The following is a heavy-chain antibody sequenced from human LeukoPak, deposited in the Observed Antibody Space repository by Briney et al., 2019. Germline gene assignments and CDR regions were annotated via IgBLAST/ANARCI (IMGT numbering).Heavy chain of an antibody. CDR1: GFSFSSYG. V-gene: IGHV3-30*02. Sequence: GGSXRLSCAAAGFSFSSYGMHWVRQAPGKGREGVAFIRYDGSNQYYADSVKGRFTISRDNSKNSLHLQMNSLRAEDTAVYYCAIIGCYRGVCAFDVWGQGTRVTVSS. CDR3: AIIGCYRGVCAFDV. J-gene: IGHJ3*01. D-gene: IGHD2-2*01. CDR2: IRYDGSNQ.